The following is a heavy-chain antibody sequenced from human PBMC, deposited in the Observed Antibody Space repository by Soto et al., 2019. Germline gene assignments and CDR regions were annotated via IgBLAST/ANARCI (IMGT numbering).Heavy chain of an antibody. V-gene: IGHV3-11*01. CDR2: ISGSGSSF. Sequence: GGSLRLSCADSGFTFTDYYMSWIRQAPGKGLEWISYISGSGSSFSYADSVKGRFTISRDNAKNSLYLQMNSLRDDDTAVYYCARAPYGGNSAWGIDYWGQGTLVTVSS. CDR1: GFTFTDYY. D-gene: IGHD4-17*01. CDR3: ARAPYGGNSAWGIDY. J-gene: IGHJ4*02.